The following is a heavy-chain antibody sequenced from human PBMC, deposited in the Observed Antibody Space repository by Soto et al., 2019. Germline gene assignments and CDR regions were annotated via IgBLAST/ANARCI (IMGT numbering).Heavy chain of an antibody. CDR2: IRSKANSYAT. D-gene: IGHD3-16*01. CDR1: GFTFSGSA. J-gene: IGHJ3*02. Sequence: GESLKISCAASGFTFSGSAMHWVRQASGKGLEWVGRIRSKANSYATAYAASVKGRFTISRDDSKNTAYLQMNSLKTEDTAVYYCTRPSSWYYSDDAFDIWGQGTMVTVSS. V-gene: IGHV3-73*01. CDR3: TRPSSWYYSDDAFDI.